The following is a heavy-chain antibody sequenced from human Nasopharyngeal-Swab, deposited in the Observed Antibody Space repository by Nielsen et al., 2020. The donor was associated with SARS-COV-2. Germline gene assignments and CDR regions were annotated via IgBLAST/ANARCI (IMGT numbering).Heavy chain of an antibody. CDR3: AKSAFGGYDPGYCMDV. CDR1: GFSFDYYV. V-gene: IGHV3-9*01. Sequence: GGPLRVSCAASGFSFDYYVMHWVRQAPGKGLEWVSSISWNSGRLDYADSVKGRFTISRDNAKNSLYLQMNSLRAENTALYYCAKSAFGGYDPGYCMDVWGQGTTVTVSS. J-gene: IGHJ6*02. D-gene: IGHD5-12*01. CDR2: ISWNSGRL.